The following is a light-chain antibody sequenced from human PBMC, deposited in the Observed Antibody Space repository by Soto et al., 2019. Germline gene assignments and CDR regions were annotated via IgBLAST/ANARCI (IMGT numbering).Light chain of an antibody. CDR1: QSVSSY. CDR2: DAS. Sequence: EIVLTQSPATLSLSPGERATLSCRASQSVSSYLAWYQQKPGQAPRLLIYDASNRATGIPARFSGSGSGTDFTLTISSLEPEDFAIYYCQHRSDWPLTFGGGTQVEIK. V-gene: IGKV3-11*01. CDR3: QHRSDWPLT. J-gene: IGKJ4*01.